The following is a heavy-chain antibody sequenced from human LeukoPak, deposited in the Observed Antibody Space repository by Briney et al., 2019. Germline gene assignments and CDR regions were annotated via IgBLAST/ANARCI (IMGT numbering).Heavy chain of an antibody. CDR2: VYFSGGT. CDR3: ARYTSSWYFDY. CDR1: GGSINGYY. D-gene: IGHD6-13*01. V-gene: IGHV4-59*01. Sequence: SETLSLTCTVSGGSINGYYWSWIRQPPGKGLEWIGYVYFSGGTNYNPSLQSRVTISVDTSKNQFSLKLSSVTAADTAVYYCARYTSSWYFDYWGQGTLVTVSS. J-gene: IGHJ4*02.